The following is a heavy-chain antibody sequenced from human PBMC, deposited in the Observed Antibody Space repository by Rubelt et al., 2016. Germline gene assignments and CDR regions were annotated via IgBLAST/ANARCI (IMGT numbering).Heavy chain of an antibody. CDR2: ISGGGANT. J-gene: IGHJ6*02. V-gene: IGHV3-23*01. CDR3: TRCGAVAGTCYYGMDV. Sequence: VRQAPGKGLEWVSTISGGGANTFYADSVKGRFTISRDNSKNTLYLQMNSLRAEDTAVYYCTRCGAVAGTCYYGMDVWGQGTTVTVSS. D-gene: IGHD6-19*01.